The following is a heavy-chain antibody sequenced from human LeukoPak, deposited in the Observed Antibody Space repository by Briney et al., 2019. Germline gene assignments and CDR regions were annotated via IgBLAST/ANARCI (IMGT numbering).Heavy chain of an antibody. CDR1: GGSISSYY. D-gene: IGHD2-15*01. CDR2: IYYSGST. V-gene: IGHV4-59*01. Sequence: SETLSLTCTVSGGSISSYYWSWIRQPPGKGLEWIGYIYYSGSTNYNPSLKSRVTISVDTSKNQFSLKLSSVTAADTAVCYCARAYSMRGAFDIWGQGTMVTVSS. CDR3: ARAYSMRGAFDI. J-gene: IGHJ3*02.